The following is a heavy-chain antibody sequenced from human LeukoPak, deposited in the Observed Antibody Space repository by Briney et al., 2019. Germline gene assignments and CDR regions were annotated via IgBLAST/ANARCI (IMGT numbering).Heavy chain of an antibody. J-gene: IGHJ4*02. Sequence: GGSLRLSCAASGFTVSSYAMTWVRQAPGKGLEWVSAIGYNAGDTYYADSVKGRFTIPRDNSMNTLYLQMSSLRADDTALYYCAKDDDGHHHGVDHWGQGTLVTVSS. D-gene: IGHD4-17*01. V-gene: IGHV3-23*01. CDR2: IGYNAGDT. CDR3: AKDDDGHHHGVDH. CDR1: GFTVSSYA.